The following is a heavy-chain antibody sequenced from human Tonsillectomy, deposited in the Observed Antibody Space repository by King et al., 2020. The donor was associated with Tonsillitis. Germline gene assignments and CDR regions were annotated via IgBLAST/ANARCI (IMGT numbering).Heavy chain of an antibody. CDR1: GFTFSSYG. J-gene: IGHJ4*02. CDR3: ARDQYRSGWYSYYFDY. D-gene: IGHD6-19*01. V-gene: IGHV3-33*08. CDR2: IWYDGSNK. Sequence: VQLVESGGGVVQPGRSLRLSCAASGFTFSSYGMHWVRQAPGKGLEWVAVIWYDGSNKYYADSVKGRFTMSRDNSKNTLYLQMNSLRAEATAVYYCARDQYRSGWYSYYFDYWGQGTLVTVSS.